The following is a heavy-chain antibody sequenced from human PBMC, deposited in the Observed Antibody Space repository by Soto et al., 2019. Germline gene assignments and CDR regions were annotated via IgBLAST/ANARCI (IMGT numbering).Heavy chain of an antibody. CDR3: ASGGRRYSGYDFDY. Sequence: VGSLRLSCAASGFTFSSYAMHWVRQAPGKGLEWVAVISYDGSNKYYADSVKGRFTISRDNSKNTLYLQMNSLRAEDTAVYYCASGGRRYSGYDFDYWGQGTLVTVSS. CDR1: GFTFSSYA. J-gene: IGHJ4*02. V-gene: IGHV3-30-3*01. CDR2: ISYDGSNK. D-gene: IGHD5-12*01.